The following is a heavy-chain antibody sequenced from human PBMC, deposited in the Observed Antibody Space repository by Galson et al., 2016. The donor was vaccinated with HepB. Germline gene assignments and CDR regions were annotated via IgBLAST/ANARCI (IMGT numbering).Heavy chain of an antibody. CDR3: ARDKERWVQYNYYFGMDV. D-gene: IGHD5-24*01. CDR2: ITPNNGNT. J-gene: IGHJ6*02. CDR1: GYTFGSYP. Sequence: SVKVSCKASGYTFGSYPIHWVRQAPGQGLEWMGTITPNNGNTVYAQKFQGSVTMTSDTSTSTVYMEVSSLRSEHTAVYYCARDKERWVQYNYYFGMDVWAKRPRSPSP. V-gene: IGHV1-46*01.